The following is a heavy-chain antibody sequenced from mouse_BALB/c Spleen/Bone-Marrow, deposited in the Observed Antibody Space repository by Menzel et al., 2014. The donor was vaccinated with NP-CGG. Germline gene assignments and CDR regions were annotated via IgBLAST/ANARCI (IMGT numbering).Heavy chain of an antibody. D-gene: IGHD2-14*01. V-gene: IGHV1S130*01. Sequence: QVQLQQSGSVLVRPGASVKLSCKASGYTFTSSRMHWAKQRPGQGLEWIGEIHPNSGNTNYNEKFKGKATLTVDTSSSTAYVDLSSLTSEDSAVYYCARGDPYYRYSDYWGQGTTLTVSS. CDR1: GYTFTSSR. J-gene: IGHJ2*01. CDR2: IHPNSGNT. CDR3: ARGDPYYRYSDY.